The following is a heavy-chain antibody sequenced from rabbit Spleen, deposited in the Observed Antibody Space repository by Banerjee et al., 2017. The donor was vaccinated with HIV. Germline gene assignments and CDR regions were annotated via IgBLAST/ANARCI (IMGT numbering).Heavy chain of an antibody. D-gene: IGHD1-1*01. Sequence: QQLVESGGGLVKPGASLTLTCKASGFDFSRGYDMCWVRQAPGKGLEWIGCIYTGNVKTYYASWAKGRFTISKTSSTTVTLQITSLTVVDTVTYFCARDLVAVIGWNFSLWGPGSLVTVS. CDR3: ARDLVAVIGWNFSL. J-gene: IGHJ4*01. CDR1: GFDFSRGYD. V-gene: IGHV1S40*01. CDR2: IYTGNVKT.